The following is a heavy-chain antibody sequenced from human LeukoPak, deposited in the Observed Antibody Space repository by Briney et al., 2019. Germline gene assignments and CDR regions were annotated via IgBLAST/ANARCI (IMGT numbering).Heavy chain of an antibody. V-gene: IGHV1-2*02. Sequence: ASVKVSCKASGYTFTGYYMHWVRQAPGQGLEWMGWINPNSGGTNYAQKFQGRVTMTRDTSISTAYMELSRLRSDDTAVYYCARARGSWAAFDIWGQGTMVTVSS. CDR3: ARARGSWAAFDI. CDR2: INPNSGGT. CDR1: GYTFTGYY. D-gene: IGHD1-26*01. J-gene: IGHJ3*02.